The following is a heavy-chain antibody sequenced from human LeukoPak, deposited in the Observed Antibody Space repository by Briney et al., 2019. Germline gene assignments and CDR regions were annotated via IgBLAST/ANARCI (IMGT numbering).Heavy chain of an antibody. CDR1: GFTFSNYW. CDR3: SQSLNY. CDR2: IKQDGTEK. V-gene: IGHV3-7*01. Sequence: GGSLRLSCAASGFTFSNYWMDWVRQAPGKGLEWVANIKQDGTEKHYVDSVKGRFTISRDNAKNSLYLQMNSLRAEDTALYYCSQSLNYWGQGTLATVSS. J-gene: IGHJ4*02.